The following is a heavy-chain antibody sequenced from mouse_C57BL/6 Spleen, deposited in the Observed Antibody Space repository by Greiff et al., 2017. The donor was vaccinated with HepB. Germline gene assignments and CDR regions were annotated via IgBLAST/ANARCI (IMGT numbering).Heavy chain of an antibody. CDR1: GYTFTDYE. CDR2: IDPETGGT. V-gene: IGHV1-15*01. Sequence: QVHVKQSGAELVRPGASVTLSCKASGYTFTDYEMHWVKQTPVHGLEWIGAIDPETGGTAYNQKFKGKAILTADKSSSTAYMELRSLTSEDSAVYYCTRLYGQFGDYAMDYWGQGTSVTVSS. J-gene: IGHJ4*01. CDR3: TRLYGQFGDYAMDY. D-gene: IGHD2-10*02.